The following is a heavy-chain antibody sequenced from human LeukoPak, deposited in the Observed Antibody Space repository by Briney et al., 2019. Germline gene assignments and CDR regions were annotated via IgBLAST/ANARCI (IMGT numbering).Heavy chain of an antibody. J-gene: IGHJ3*02. CDR2: INPNSGGT. D-gene: IGHD3-22*01. V-gene: IGHV1-2*02. CDR1: GYTFTGYY. Sequence: ASVKVSCKASGYTFTGYYMHWVRQAPGQGLEWMGWINPNSGGTNYAQKFQGRVTLTRDTSISTAYMELSRLRSDDTAVYYCARGSEYYYDSSGYYAAFDIWGQGTMVTVSS. CDR3: ARGSEYYYDSSGYYAAFDI.